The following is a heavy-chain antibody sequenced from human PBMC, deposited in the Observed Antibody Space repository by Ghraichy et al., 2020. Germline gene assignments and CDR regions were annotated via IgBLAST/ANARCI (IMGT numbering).Heavy chain of an antibody. CDR1: GFTFSSYG. CDR2: ISSTSSSI. CDR3: VTAPYYDFWSGFQGFAMDV. V-gene: IGHV3-48*02. Sequence: GGSLRLSCAASGFTFSSYGMNWVRQAPGKGLEGVSYISSTSSSIYYADSVKGRFTMSRDNAKKSLYLQMNSLRDEDTAVYYCVTAPYYDFWSGFQGFAMDVWGQGTTVTVSS. J-gene: IGHJ6*02. D-gene: IGHD3-3*01.